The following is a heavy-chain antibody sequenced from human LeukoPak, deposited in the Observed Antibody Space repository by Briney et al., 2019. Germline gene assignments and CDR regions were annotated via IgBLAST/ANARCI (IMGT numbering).Heavy chain of an antibody. CDR2: IDYSVST. CDR3: ARQSYHYGSFDP. J-gene: IGHJ5*02. Sequence: QTLSVTRTVPRGSISSGGYYWSCIRQHTGKGLEWIGYIDYSVSTYYNPSLKSRVPISVDTSRNQFSLKISSVTAADTAVYYCARQSYHYGSFDPSGDGTLVTVSS. D-gene: IGHD3-10*01. V-gene: IGHV4-31*03. CDR1: RGSISSGGYY.